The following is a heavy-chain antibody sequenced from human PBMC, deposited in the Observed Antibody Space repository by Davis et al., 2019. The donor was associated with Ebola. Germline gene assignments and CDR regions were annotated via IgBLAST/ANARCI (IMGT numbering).Heavy chain of an antibody. CDR3: ARRDSSGYYGVDP. J-gene: IGHJ5*02. D-gene: IGHD3-22*01. V-gene: IGHV4-39*01. CDR1: GDSISNYY. CDR2: IYYSGST. Sequence: PSETLSLSCSVSGDSISNYYWGWIRQPPGKGLEWIGSIYYSGSTYYNPSLKSRVTISVDTSKNQFSLKLSSVTAADTAVYYCARRDSSGYYGVDPWGQGTLVTVSS.